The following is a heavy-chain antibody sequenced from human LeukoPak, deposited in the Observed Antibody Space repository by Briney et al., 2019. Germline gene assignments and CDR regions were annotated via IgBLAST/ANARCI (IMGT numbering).Heavy chain of an antibody. CDR2: INPNSGGT. CDR1: GYTFTGYY. CDR3: ARAVGWFGELVFDY. D-gene: IGHD3-10*01. V-gene: IGHV1-2*02. Sequence: ASVKVSCKASGYTFTGYYMHWVRQAPGQGLEWMGWINPNSGGTNYAQKFQGRVTMTRDTSISTAYMELSRLRSDDTAVYYCARAVGWFGELVFDYWGQGTLVTVSS. J-gene: IGHJ4*02.